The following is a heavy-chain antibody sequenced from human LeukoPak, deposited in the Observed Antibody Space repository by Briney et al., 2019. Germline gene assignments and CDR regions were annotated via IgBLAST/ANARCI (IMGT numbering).Heavy chain of an antibody. CDR3: ARRARHNWNIYYYYYYMDV. CDR2: INHSGST. D-gene: IGHD1-1*01. Sequence: SETLSLTCAAYGGSFSGYYWSWIREPPGRGLEWIGEINHSGSTNYNPSLKSRVTISVDTSKNQFSLKLSSVTAADTAVYYCARRARHNWNIYYYYYYMDVWGKGTTVTISS. CDR1: GGSFSGYY. J-gene: IGHJ6*03. V-gene: IGHV4-34*01.